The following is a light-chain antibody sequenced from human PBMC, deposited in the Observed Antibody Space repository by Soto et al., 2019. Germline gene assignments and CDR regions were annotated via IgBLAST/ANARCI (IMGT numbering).Light chain of an antibody. CDR2: NAS. Sequence: EIVMTQSPDTLSVSPGERATLSCRASQSVSTNLAWYQQKPGQAPRLLIFNASTRATGTAARVSGSGSGTEFTLTISRLQSEDFAVYFCQQYDLATGFGGGTKVEIK. CDR1: QSVSTN. V-gene: IGKV3-15*01. CDR3: QQYDLATG. J-gene: IGKJ4*01.